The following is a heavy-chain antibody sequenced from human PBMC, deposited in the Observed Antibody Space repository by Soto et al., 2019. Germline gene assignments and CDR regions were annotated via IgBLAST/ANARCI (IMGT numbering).Heavy chain of an antibody. J-gene: IGHJ4*02. V-gene: IGHV4-39*07. D-gene: IGHD4-4*01. CDR3: ARATTPYYFDY. CDR1: GGSISSSSYY. Sequence: PSETLSLTCTVSGGSISSSSYYWGWIRQHPGKGLEWIGSIYYSGSTYYNPSLKSRVTISVDTSRNQFSLKLSSVTAADTAVYYCARATTPYYFDYWGQGTLVTVSS. CDR2: IYYSGST.